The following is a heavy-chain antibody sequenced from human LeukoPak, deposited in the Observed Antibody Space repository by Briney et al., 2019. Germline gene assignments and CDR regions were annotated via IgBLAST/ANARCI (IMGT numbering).Heavy chain of an antibody. V-gene: IGHV3-21*01. CDR3: ASDSLGCTADYLYYYNGMDV. CDR1: GFNFSSYS. Sequence: GGSLRLSCTGPGFNFSSYSINWVRRAPGKGLEWVSYMTGSSSYIFYADSVKGRFTVSRDNAKNSLCLEMNSLRAEDTAGHFCASDSLGCTADYLYYYNGMDVWGQGTTVTVSS. CDR2: MTGSSSYI. D-gene: IGHD2-8*01. J-gene: IGHJ6*02.